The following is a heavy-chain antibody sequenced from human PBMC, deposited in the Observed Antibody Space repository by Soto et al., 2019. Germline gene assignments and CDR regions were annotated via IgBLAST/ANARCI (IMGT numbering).Heavy chain of an antibody. J-gene: IGHJ4*02. CDR2: IWSDGNKR. Sequence: QVQLVESGGGVVQPGRSLRLSCAASGFMFTNHGMHWVRQAPGKGLEWVAVIWSDGNKRYYADSVKGRFTVSRDTSNNTLYLQMNNLIAEDTAIYYFVRGYNWSDDASDYLVQGTLVTVSS. CDR1: GFMFTNHG. CDR3: VRGYNWSDDASDY. D-gene: IGHD1-1*01. V-gene: IGHV3-33*01.